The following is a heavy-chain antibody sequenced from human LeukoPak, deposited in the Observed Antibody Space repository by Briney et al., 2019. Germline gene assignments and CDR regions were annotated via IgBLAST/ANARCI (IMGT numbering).Heavy chain of an antibody. CDR3: ARRCSSTSCHKPHYYYYGMDV. Sequence: GGSLRLSCAASGFTFSDYYMSWIRQAPGKGLEWVSYISRSGSTIYYADSVKGRFTISRDNAKNSLYLQMNSLRAEDTAVYYCARRCSSTSCHKPHYYYYGMDVWGQGTTVTVSS. V-gene: IGHV3-11*01. CDR2: ISRSGSTI. J-gene: IGHJ6*02. D-gene: IGHD2-2*01. CDR1: GFTFSDYY.